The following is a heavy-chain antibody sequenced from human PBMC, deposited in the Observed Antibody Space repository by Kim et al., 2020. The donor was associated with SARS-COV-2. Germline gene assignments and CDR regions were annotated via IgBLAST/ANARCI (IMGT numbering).Heavy chain of an antibody. Sequence: FTFSSYAMHWVRQAPGKGLEWVAVISYDGSNKYYADSVKGRFTISRDNSKNTLYLQMNSLRAEDTAVYYCARESLRGVIEGYFDYWGQGTLAT. J-gene: IGHJ4*02. D-gene: IGHD3-10*01. CDR3: ARESLRGVIEGYFDY. CDR1: FTFSSYA. V-gene: IGHV3-30-3*01. CDR2: ISYDGSNK.